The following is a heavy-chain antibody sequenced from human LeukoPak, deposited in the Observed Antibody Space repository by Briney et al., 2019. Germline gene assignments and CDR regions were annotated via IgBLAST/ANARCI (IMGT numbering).Heavy chain of an antibody. Sequence: GGSLRLSCTASGFTFGDYAMSWVRQAPGKGLEWVGFIRSKAYGGTTEYAASVKGRLTISRDDSKSIAYLQMNSLKTEDTAVYYCTSLLISSIAVADPIDYWGQGTLVTVSS. D-gene: IGHD6-19*01. CDR1: GFTFGDYA. V-gene: IGHV3-49*04. CDR3: TSLLISSIAVADPIDY. J-gene: IGHJ4*02. CDR2: IRSKAYGGTT.